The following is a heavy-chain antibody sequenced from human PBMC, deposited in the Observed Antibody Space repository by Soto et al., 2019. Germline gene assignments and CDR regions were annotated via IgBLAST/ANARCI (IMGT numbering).Heavy chain of an antibody. J-gene: IGHJ6*02. CDR2: IYYSGST. Sequence: QVQLQESGPGLVKPSETLSLTCTVSGGSMSSYYWSWIQQPPGKGLERIGYIYYSGSTNYNPSLKSRVTMSVDTPKNQFDLKLSSVTAADTAVYYCARRGYGPGFPYYYGIDVWGQGTTVTVSS. D-gene: IGHD3-10*01. CDR1: GGSMSSYY. CDR3: ARRGYGPGFPYYYGIDV. V-gene: IGHV4-59*01.